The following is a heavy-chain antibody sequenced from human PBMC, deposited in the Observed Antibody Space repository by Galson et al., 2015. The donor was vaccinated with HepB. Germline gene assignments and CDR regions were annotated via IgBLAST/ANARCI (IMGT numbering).Heavy chain of an antibody. CDR2: ISYDGSNK. CDR3: ARGDTAMVDFDY. Sequence: SLRLSCAASGFTFSSYAMHWVRQAPGKGLEWVAVISYDGSNKYYADSVKGRFTISRDNSKNTLYLQMNSLRAEDTAVYYCARGDTAMVDFDYWGQGTLVTVSS. D-gene: IGHD5-18*01. J-gene: IGHJ4*02. CDR1: GFTFSSYA. V-gene: IGHV3-30-3*01.